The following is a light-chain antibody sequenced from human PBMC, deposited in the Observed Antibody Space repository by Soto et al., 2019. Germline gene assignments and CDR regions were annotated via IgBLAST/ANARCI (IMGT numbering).Light chain of an antibody. CDR1: QNVKTY. CDR2: DAY. V-gene: IGKV3-11*01. CDR3: QQRSNWSIT. Sequence: EIVLTQSPATLSLSPGQRATPSCMASQNVKTYLIWYQQKPRQAPRLLIYDAYNRATGIPARFSGSGSGTDFTLTISSLEPEDFAVYHCQQRSNWSITFGQGTRLEIK. J-gene: IGKJ5*01.